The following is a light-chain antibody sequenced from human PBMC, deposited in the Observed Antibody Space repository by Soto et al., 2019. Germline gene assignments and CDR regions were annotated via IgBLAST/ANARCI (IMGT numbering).Light chain of an antibody. J-gene: IGLJ2*01. CDR2: DVS. CDR1: SSDVGRYNY. Sequence: QSALTQPASVSGSPGQSITISCTGTSSDVGRYNYVSWYQQHPGKAPTLMIFDVSNRPSGVSNRFSGSKSGNTASLTISGLQDEDEADYYCSSYTTSSTLEFGGGTKVTVL. CDR3: SSYTTSSTLE. V-gene: IGLV2-14*01.